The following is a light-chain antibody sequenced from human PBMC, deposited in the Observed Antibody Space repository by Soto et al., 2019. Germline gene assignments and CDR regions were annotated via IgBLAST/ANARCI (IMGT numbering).Light chain of an antibody. CDR3: CSYARSNSWV. CDR1: RSDVGNYNL. J-gene: IGLJ3*02. CDR2: EGS. Sequence: QSVLTQPASVSGSPGQSITISCTGARSDVGNYNLVSWYQQHPGKAPKLMIYEGSNRPSGVSNRFSGSKSGNTASLTISGLQAEDEADYYCCSYARSNSWVFGGGTKLTVL. V-gene: IGLV2-23*01.